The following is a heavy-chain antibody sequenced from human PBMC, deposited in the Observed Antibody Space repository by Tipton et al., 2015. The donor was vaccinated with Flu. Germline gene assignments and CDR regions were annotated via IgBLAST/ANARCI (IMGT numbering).Heavy chain of an antibody. CDR2: IDQDGNEK. V-gene: IGHV3-7*01. CDR3: ARDRLPYVWGRGFQH. CDR1: GFTFNTHW. J-gene: IGHJ1*01. D-gene: IGHD3-16*01. Sequence: CAASGFTFNTHWMSWVRQTPGKGLEWVANIDQDGNEKYYVDSLKGRFIISRDNAKTSLYLQMNSLRVEDTAVYYCARDRLPYVWGRGFQHWGQGTLVSVSS.